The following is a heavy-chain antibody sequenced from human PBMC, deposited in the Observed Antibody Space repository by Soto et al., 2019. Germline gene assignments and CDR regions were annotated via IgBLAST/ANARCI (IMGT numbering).Heavy chain of an antibody. D-gene: IGHD4-17*01. J-gene: IGHJ6*02. CDR2: IYYSGST. CDR3: ARQDGDYVSYYGMDV. V-gene: IGHV4-39*01. Sequence: QLQLQESGPGLVKPSETLSLTCTVSGGSISSSSYYWGWIRQPPGKGLEWIGSIYYSGSTYYNPSLKSRVTISVDTSKNQFSLKLSSVTAADTAVYYCARQDGDYVSYYGMDVWGQGTTVTVSS. CDR1: GGSISSSSYY.